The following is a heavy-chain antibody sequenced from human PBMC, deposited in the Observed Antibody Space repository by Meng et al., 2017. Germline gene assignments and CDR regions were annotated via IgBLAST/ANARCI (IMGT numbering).Heavy chain of an antibody. CDR1: GFSLSTSGVG. D-gene: IGHD2-21*02. Sequence: QSPLKGSGPTLVKPPQTLTLTCTFSGFSLSTSGVGVGWIRQPPGKALEWLALIYWDDDKRYSPSLKSRLTITKDTSKNQVVLTMTNMDPVDTATYYCAHRRGDSREGWFDPWGQGTLVTVSS. V-gene: IGHV2-5*02. CDR3: AHRRGDSREGWFDP. J-gene: IGHJ5*02. CDR2: IYWDDDK.